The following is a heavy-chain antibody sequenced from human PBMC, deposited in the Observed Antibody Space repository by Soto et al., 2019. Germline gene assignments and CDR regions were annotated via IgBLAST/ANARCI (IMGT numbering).Heavy chain of an antibody. CDR2: FKSNSYGATI. V-gene: IGHV3-15*01. Sequence: PGGSLRLSCAASGFTFSNDWVNWVRQAPGKGLEWVGRFKSNSYGATIDFAAPVKGRFTISGDDSKNMLYLEMNSLKTEDTGVYYCTTAFSDYDDYGMDVWGQGTTVTVSS. D-gene: IGHD5-12*01. CDR3: TTAFSDYDDYGMDV. J-gene: IGHJ6*02. CDR1: GFTFSNDW.